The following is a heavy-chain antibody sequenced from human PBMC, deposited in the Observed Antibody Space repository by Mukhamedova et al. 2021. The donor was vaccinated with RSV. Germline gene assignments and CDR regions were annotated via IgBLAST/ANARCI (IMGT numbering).Heavy chain of an antibody. CDR3: ARALGYYDSSGYQLDAFDI. Sequence: IGEIYHSGSTNYNPSLKSRVTISVDKSKNQFSLKLSSVTAADTAVYYCARALGYYDSSGYQLDAFDIWGQGTMVTVSS. CDR2: IYHSGST. J-gene: IGHJ3*02. V-gene: IGHV4-4*02. D-gene: IGHD3-22*01.